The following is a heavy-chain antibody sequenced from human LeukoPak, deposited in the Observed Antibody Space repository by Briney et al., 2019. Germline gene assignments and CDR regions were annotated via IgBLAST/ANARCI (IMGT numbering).Heavy chain of an antibody. CDR2: ISGSGTGT. V-gene: IGHV3-23*01. Sequence: GGSLRLSCAASGFTFSNYAMNWVRQAPGKGLEWVSTISGSGTGTYYADSVKGRFTISRDNSRNTLHLQMDSLRADDTAVYYCATSYSSSSGPFDSWGQGTLVTVSS. CDR1: GFTFSNYA. CDR3: ATSYSSSSGPFDS. J-gene: IGHJ5*01. D-gene: IGHD6-6*01.